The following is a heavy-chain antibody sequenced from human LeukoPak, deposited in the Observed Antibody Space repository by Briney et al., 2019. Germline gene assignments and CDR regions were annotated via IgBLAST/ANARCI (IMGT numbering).Heavy chain of an antibody. Sequence: SETLSLTCTVSGGSSSSYYWSWIRQPPGKGLEWIGYMSYSGSTNYNPSLRSRVTISVDTSKNQFSLKLTSMTAADTAVYYCARGDDHDYGDLYFDYWGQGTLVTVSS. CDR1: GGSSSSYY. V-gene: IGHV4-59*01. CDR3: ARGDDHDYGDLYFDY. D-gene: IGHD4-17*01. CDR2: MSYSGST. J-gene: IGHJ4*02.